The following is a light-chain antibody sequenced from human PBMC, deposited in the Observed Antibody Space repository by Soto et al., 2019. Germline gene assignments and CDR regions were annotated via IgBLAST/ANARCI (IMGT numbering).Light chain of an antibody. CDR2: QAS. J-gene: IGKJ1*01. CDR3: QQYNSYSRT. V-gene: IGKV1-5*03. CDR1: QSISSW. Sequence: DIQMTQSPSTLSASVGDRVTITCRASQSISSWLAWYQQRPGKAPNLLIYQASSLESGVPSRFSGSGSGTEFTLTINSLQPDDFATYYCQQYNSYSRTFGQGTKVEIK.